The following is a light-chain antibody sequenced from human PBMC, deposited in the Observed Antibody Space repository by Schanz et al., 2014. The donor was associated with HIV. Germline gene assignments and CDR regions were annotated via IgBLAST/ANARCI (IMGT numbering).Light chain of an antibody. Sequence: QSALTQPASVSGSPGQSITISCTGTSSDVGADNSFSFSEPPPFLSPRLLVYDVTYRPSGVSNRFSGSKSGNTASLTISGLQPEDEADYYCSSYAGSNNLVVFGGGTKLTVL. V-gene: IGLV2-14*03. J-gene: IGLJ2*01. CDR3: SSYAGSNNLVV. CDR2: DVT. CDR1: SSDVGADNS.